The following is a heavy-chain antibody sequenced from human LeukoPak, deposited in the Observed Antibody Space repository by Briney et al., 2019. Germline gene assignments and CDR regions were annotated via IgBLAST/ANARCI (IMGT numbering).Heavy chain of an antibody. D-gene: IGHD6-19*01. CDR2: IYPGDSDT. J-gene: IGHJ3*02. CDR3: ARYIAVAGNDDAFDI. Sequence: GESLKISCKGSGYSFTSYWIGWVRQMPGKGLEWMGIIYPGDSDTRYSPSFQGQVPISADKSISTAYLEWSSLKASDTAMYYCARYIAVAGNDDAFDIWGQGTMVTVSS. V-gene: IGHV5-51*01. CDR1: GYSFTSYW.